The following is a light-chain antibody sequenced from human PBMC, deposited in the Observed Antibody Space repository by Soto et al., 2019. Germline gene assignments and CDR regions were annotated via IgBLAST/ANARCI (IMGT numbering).Light chain of an antibody. V-gene: IGKV3-11*01. J-gene: IGKJ5*01. CDR1: QIVSSY. Sequence: EIVLTQSPATLSLSPGERSTLSCMASQIVSSYLAWYQQKPGQAPSLLIYDASNRATGIPARFSGSGSGTDFTLTISSLEPEDFAVYYCQQRSNWPPFTFGQGKQLEI. CDR3: QQRSNWPPFT. CDR2: DAS.